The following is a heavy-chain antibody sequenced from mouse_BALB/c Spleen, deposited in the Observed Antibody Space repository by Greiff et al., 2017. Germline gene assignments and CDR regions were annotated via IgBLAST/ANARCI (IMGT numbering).Heavy chain of an antibody. Sequence: VQLQQSGAELAKPGASVKMSCKASGYTFTSYWMTWVKQRPGQGLEWIGQIYPGDGDTYYNGKFKGKATMTADKSSSTAYMQLSSLTSEDSAVYFCAREGGNYEGNEWGQGTTRTGSS. D-gene: IGHD2-1*01. V-gene: IGHV1-80*01. CDR2: IYPGDGDT. CDR3: AREGGNYEGNE. CDR1: GYTFTSYW. J-gene: IGHJ2*01.